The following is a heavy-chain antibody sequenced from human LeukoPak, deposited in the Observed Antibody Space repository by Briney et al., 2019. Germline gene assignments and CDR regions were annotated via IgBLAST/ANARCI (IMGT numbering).Heavy chain of an antibody. D-gene: IGHD2-15*01. Sequence: SETLSLTCSVSDGSTSSSSYYWGWIRQPPGKGLEWIGSIYYSGSTYYNSSLKSRVTISVDTSKNQFSLKPSSVTAADTAVYYSARCYCSGGSCYPDYWGQGTLVTVSS. V-gene: IGHV4-39*01. CDR1: DGSTSSSSYY. J-gene: IGHJ4*02. CDR3: ARCYCSGGSCYPDY. CDR2: IYYSGST.